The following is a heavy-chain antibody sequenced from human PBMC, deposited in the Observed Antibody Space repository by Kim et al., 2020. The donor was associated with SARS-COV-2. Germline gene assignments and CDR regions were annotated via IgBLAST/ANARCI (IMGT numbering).Heavy chain of an antibody. CDR1: GFTFSSYS. CDR2: ISSSSSTI. Sequence: GGSLRLSCAASGFTFSSYSMNWVRQAPGKGLEWVSYISSSSSTIYYADSVKGRFTISRDNAKNSLYLQMNSLGDEDTAVYYCARAEYSSGWYSAEFDYWGQGTLVTVSS. J-gene: IGHJ4*02. CDR3: ARAEYSSGWYSAEFDY. V-gene: IGHV3-48*02. D-gene: IGHD6-19*01.